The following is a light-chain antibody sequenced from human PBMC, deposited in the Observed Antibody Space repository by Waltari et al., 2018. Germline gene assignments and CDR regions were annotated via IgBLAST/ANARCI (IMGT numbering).Light chain of an antibody. CDR1: QSVGRS. CDR2: GAS. CDR3: QMYVRLPVT. V-gene: IGKV3-20*01. J-gene: IGKJ1*01. Sequence: ETVFTLSPGTLSLSRRERATPSCRASQSVGRSLVWYQQKPGRAPRLLIYGASTRATGIPDRFTGSGSGTDFSLTISRLEPEDFAVYYCQMYVRLPVTFGQGTKVEI.